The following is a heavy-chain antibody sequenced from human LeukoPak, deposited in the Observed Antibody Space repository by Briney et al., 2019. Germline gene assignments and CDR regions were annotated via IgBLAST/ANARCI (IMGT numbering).Heavy chain of an antibody. CDR2: IYQSGRT. J-gene: IGHJ4*02. D-gene: IGHD4-11*01. CDR1: GDSISSGGYS. V-gene: IGHV4-30-2*01. CDR3: ASGTTVTTLLY. Sequence: SETLSLTCTVSGDSISSGGYSWSWIRQPLGKGLELIAYIYQSGRTYYNPSLRSRVTISVDRSKNQFSLKLNSVTAADTAVYYCASGTTVTTLLYWGQGTLVTVSS.